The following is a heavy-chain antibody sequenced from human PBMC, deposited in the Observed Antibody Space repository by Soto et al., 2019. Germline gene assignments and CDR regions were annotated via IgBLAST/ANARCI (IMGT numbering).Heavy chain of an antibody. V-gene: IGHV3-7*01. CDR2: IKGAGSEK. D-gene: IGHD2-21*01. Sequence: EVHLVESGGGLVQPGGSLTLSCAASGFTFSISWMNWVRQAPGKGLEWVANIKGAGSEKYYVDSVKGRFTISRDNAKNSLYLQMNSLRAEDTAVYYCAAGFPPDFWGQGTLVTLSS. CDR1: GFTFSISW. CDR3: AAGFPPDF. J-gene: IGHJ1*01.